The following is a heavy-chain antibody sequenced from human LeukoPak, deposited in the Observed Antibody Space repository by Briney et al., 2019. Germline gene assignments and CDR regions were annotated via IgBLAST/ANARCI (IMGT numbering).Heavy chain of an antibody. CDR1: GFTFSSYE. Sequence: GGSLRLSCAASGFTFSSYEMNWVRQAPGKGLEWVSYIGSSGSTIYYADSVKGRFTISRDNAKNSLYLQMNSLRAEDTAVYYCARDPSTANWSDPWGQGTLVTVSS. V-gene: IGHV3-48*03. CDR3: ARDPSTANWSDP. CDR2: IGSSGSTI. J-gene: IGHJ5*02. D-gene: IGHD4-17*01.